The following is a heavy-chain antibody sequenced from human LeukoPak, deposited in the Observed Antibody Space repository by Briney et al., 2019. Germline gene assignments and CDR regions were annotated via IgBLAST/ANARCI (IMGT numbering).Heavy chain of an antibody. CDR2: MNPNSGNT. V-gene: IGHV1-8*03. D-gene: IGHD3-10*01. CDR3: AISGSTMDAFDI. J-gene: IGHJ3*02. CDR1: GYTFTSYD. Sequence: ASVKVSCKASGYTFTSYDINWVRQATGQGLEWMGWMNPNSGNTGYAQKFQGRVTITRNTSISTAYMELSSLRSEDTAVYYCAISGSTMDAFDIWGQGTMVTVSS.